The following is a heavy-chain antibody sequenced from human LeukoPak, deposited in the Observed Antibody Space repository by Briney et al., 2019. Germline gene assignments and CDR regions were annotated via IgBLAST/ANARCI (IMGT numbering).Heavy chain of an antibody. CDR3: AKDGALSGYGGGTDGLDV. Sequence: GGSLRLSCAASGFTFSSYAMSWVRQAPGKGLEWVSAISGSGGSTYYAGSVKGRFTISRDNSKNTHYLQMNSLRAEDTAIYYCAKDGALSGYGGGTDGLDVWGQGTTVTVSS. V-gene: IGHV3-23*01. D-gene: IGHD5-12*01. CDR1: GFTFSSYA. CDR2: ISGSGGST. J-gene: IGHJ6*02.